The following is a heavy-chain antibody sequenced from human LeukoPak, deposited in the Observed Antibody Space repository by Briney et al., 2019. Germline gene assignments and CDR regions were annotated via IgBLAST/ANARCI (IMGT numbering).Heavy chain of an antibody. J-gene: IGHJ4*02. D-gene: IGHD6-13*01. CDR2: IWYDGSSK. CDR3: ARDPPTRQYTNSFSLDY. Sequence: PGGSLRHSCAASGFTFSSYAMHWVRQAPGKGLQWVAVIWYDGSSKYYADSVKGRFTISRDNSKNTLYLQMNSLRAEDTAVYYCARDPPTRQYTNSFSLDYWGRGTLVTVSS. CDR1: GFTFSSYA. V-gene: IGHV3-33*01.